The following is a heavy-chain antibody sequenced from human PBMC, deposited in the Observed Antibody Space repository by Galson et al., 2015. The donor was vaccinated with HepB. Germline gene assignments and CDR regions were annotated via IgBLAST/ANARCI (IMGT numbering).Heavy chain of an antibody. D-gene: IGHD4-23*01. CDR2: ISGSGTYM. Sequence: SLRLSCAASGFTFTSYTINWVRQAPGKGLEWVSSISGSGTYMYFADSVKGRFTVSRDNAKNSLDLQMISLRAEDTAVYYCARDLYGGYGMDVWGQGTTVTVFS. CDR1: GFTFTSYT. J-gene: IGHJ6*02. V-gene: IGHV3-21*06. CDR3: ARDLYGGYGMDV.